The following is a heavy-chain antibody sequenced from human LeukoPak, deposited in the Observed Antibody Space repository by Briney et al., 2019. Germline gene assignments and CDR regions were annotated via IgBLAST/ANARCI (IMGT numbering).Heavy chain of an antibody. CDR2: INHSGST. Sequence: SETLSLTCAVYGGSFSGYYWSRIRQPPGKGLEWIGEINHSGSTNYNPSLKSRVTISVDTSKNQFSLKLSSVTAADTAVYYCARGQSRYDFWSGYQNEYYFDYWGQGTLVTVSS. J-gene: IGHJ4*02. D-gene: IGHD3-3*01. CDR3: ARGQSRYDFWSGYQNEYYFDY. V-gene: IGHV4-34*01. CDR1: GGSFSGYY.